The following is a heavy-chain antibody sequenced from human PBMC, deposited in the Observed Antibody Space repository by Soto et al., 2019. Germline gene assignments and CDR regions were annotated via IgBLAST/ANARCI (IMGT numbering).Heavy chain of an antibody. V-gene: IGHV4-34*01. J-gene: IGHJ5*02. CDR3: ARGSPGGRYCSSTSCKKPDWFDP. CDR1: GGSFSGYY. D-gene: IGHD2-2*01. CDR2: INHSGST. Sequence: SETLSLTCAVYGGSFSGYYWSWISQPPGKGLEWIGEINHSGSTNYNPSLKSRVTISVDTSKNQFSLKLSSVTAADTAVYYCARGSPGGRYCSSTSCKKPDWFDPWGQGTLVTVS.